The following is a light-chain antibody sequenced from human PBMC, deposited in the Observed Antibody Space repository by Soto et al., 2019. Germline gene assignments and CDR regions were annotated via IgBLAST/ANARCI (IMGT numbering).Light chain of an antibody. V-gene: IGLV2-18*02. Sequence: QSVLTHPPSVSWSPGQSVAISCTGTSSDVGSYNRVSWYQQPPGTAPKLMIYDVNNRPSGVPDRFSGSKSGNTASLTISGLQAEDEADYYCSSYTISSTYVFGTGTKVTVL. CDR2: DVN. CDR1: SSDVGSYNR. CDR3: SSYTISSTYV. J-gene: IGLJ1*01.